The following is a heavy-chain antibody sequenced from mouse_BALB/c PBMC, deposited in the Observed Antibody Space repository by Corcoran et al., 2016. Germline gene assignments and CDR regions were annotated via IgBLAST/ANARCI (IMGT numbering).Heavy chain of an antibody. CDR2: INPNNGGT. J-gene: IGHJ1*01. Sequence: EVQLQQSGPELVKPGASVKMSCKASGYTFTDYYMKWVKQSHGKRLEWIGDINPNNGGTSYNQKFKGKATLTVYKSSSTAYMQLNSLTSEDSAVYYCARDRSWYFDVLGAGTTVTVSS. V-gene: IGHV1-26*01. CDR1: GYTFTDYY. D-gene: IGHD2-14*01. CDR3: ARDRSWYFDV.